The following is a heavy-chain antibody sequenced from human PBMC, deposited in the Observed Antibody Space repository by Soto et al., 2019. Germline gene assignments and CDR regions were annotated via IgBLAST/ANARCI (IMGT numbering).Heavy chain of an antibody. CDR1: GGSISSGGYY. CDR2: IYYSGST. CDR3: ARANYLVVVPAATANWFDP. J-gene: IGHJ5*02. Sequence: QVQLQESGPGLVKPSQTLSLTCTVSGGSISSGGYYWSWIRQHPGKGLEWIGYIYYSGSTYYNPSLKSRVTISVDTSKNQFSLKLSSVTAADTAVYYCARANYLVVVPAATANWFDPWGQGTLVTVSS. D-gene: IGHD2-2*01. V-gene: IGHV4-31*03.